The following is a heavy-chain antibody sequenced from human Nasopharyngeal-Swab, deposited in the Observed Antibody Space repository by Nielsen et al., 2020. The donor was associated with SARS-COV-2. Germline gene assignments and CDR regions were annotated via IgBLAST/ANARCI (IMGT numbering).Heavy chain of an antibody. V-gene: IGHV3-74*01. CDR1: GFTFSNYR. CDR2: INGDGSSL. CDR3: ARAYYFDS. J-gene: IGHJ4*02. Sequence: ESLKISCAASGFTFSNYRMHWVRQAPGKGLVWVSRINGDGSSLNYADFVKGRFTISTDNAKSTLYLEMNSLRAEDTAVYYCARAYYFDSWGQGTLVTVSS.